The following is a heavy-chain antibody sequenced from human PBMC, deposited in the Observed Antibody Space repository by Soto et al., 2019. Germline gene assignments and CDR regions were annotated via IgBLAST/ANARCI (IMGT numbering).Heavy chain of an antibody. CDR2: ISAYNGNT. Sequence: ASVKGSWKASGYTFTSYGISWGRHAPGQGPEWMGWISAYNGNTNYPQKLQGRVTIATDTPTSTAYVGLRSLRSDDTAVYYCARDWHIVVATSYGMDVWGQGTTVTVSS. V-gene: IGHV1-18*04. CDR1: GYTFTSYG. D-gene: IGHD2-21*02. J-gene: IGHJ6*02. CDR3: ARDWHIVVATSYGMDV.